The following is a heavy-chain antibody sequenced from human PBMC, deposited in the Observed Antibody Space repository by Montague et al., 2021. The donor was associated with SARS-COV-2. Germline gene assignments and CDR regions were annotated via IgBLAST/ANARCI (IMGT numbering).Heavy chain of an antibody. V-gene: IGHV3-7*01. Sequence: SLRLSCAASGFTFSSYWMSWVRQAPGKGLEWVANIKQDGSEKYYVDSVKGRFTISRDNAKNSLYLQMNSLRAGDTAAYYCARDSFVVVPAASNYYYYYGMDVWGQGTTVTVSS. CDR3: ARDSFVVVPAASNYYYYYGMDV. J-gene: IGHJ6*02. CDR2: IKQDGSEK. D-gene: IGHD2-2*01. CDR1: GFTFSSYW.